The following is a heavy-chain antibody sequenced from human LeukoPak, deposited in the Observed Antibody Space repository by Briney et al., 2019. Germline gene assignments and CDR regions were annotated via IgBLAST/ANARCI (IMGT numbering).Heavy chain of an antibody. Sequence: SETLSLTCTVSGGSISSSSYYWGWIRQPPGKGLEWIGSIYYSGSTYYNPSLKSRVTISVDTSKNQFSLNLNSVTAADTAVYYCARGRPLVVVVTPYVDLDYWGQGTLVTVSS. V-gene: IGHV4-39*07. J-gene: IGHJ4*02. D-gene: IGHD4-23*01. CDR2: IYYSGST. CDR1: GGSISSSSYY. CDR3: ARGRPLVVVVTPYVDLDY.